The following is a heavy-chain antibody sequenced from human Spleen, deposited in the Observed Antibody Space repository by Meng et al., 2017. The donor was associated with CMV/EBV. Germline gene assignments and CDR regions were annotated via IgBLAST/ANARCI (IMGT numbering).Heavy chain of an antibody. CDR1: GYTFTSYD. CDR2: MNPNSGNT. Sequence: ASVKVSCKASGYTFTSYDINWVRQATGQGLEWMGWMNPNSGNTGYAQKFQGRVTMTRNTSISTAYMELSSLRSEDTAVYYCARGYIVVVPAAPPSYYYYYGMDVWGQGTTVTVSS. V-gene: IGHV1-8*01. CDR3: ARGYIVVVPAAPPSYYYYYGMDV. D-gene: IGHD2-2*01. J-gene: IGHJ6*02.